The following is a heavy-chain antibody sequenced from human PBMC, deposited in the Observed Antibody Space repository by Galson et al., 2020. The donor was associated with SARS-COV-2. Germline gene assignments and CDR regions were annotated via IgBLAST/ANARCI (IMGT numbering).Heavy chain of an antibody. CDR2: IYHSGTT. V-gene: IGHV4-4*02. D-gene: IGHD3-10*01. J-gene: IGHJ5*01. Sequence: ASETLSLTCLVSTASISSSDWWTWVRQPPGKGLEWIAEIYHSGTTNYNPSLKSRVTISISKPTNSFSLNLTSVTAADTAVYYCARLSSKYGSNVYFFDSWGQGTLVTVSS. CDR1: TASISSSDW. CDR3: ARLSSKYGSNVYFFDS.